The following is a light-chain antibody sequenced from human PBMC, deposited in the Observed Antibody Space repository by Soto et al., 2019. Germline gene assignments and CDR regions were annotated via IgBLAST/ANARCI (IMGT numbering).Light chain of an antibody. CDR3: FSFTTDWTHV. CDR2: EVS. CDR1: SSDIGAYNY. J-gene: IGLJ1*01. Sequence: QSVLTQPASVSGSPGQSITISCTGSSSDIGAYNYVSWFQQYPGKAPKLIISEVSNRPSGVSNRFSGSKSGTAASLTISGLQTEDEADYFCFSFTTDWTHVFGPGTKLTVL. V-gene: IGLV2-14*01.